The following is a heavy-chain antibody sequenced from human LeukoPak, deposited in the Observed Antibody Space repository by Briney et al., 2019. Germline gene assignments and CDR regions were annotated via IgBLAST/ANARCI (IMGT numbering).Heavy chain of an antibody. D-gene: IGHD5-12*01. CDR2: IYHSGRT. V-gene: IGHV4-4*02. Sequence: PSETLSLTCAVSGDSISSSNWWSWVRQPPGKGLEWIGEIYHSGRTNYNPSLKSRVTISVDKSKNQFALKLSSVNAADTAVYYCARIVTTTYFDYWGQGTLVTVSS. CDR1: GDSISSSNW. CDR3: ARIVTTTYFDY. J-gene: IGHJ4*02.